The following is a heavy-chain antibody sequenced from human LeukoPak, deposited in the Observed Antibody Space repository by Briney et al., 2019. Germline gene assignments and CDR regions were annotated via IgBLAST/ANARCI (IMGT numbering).Heavy chain of an antibody. CDR1: GASITSSSFF. CDR2: ISYSGNT. V-gene: IGHV4-39*01. J-gene: IGHJ5*02. CDR3: ARRRAYNFYDP. Sequence: SETLSLTCTVSGASITSSSFFWSWIRQPPGKGLEWIGSISYSGNTFYNSSLRSRVTISVDTSENQFSLKLTSVTAADTAVYYCARRRAYNFYDPWGQGTLVTVSS. D-gene: IGHD1-20*01.